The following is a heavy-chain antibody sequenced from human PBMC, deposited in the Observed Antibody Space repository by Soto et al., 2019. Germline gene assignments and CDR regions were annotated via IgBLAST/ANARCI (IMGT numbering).Heavy chain of an antibody. CDR3: ARESSSSDYYYYGMDV. CDR2: IYSGGST. J-gene: IGHJ6*02. V-gene: IGHV3-53*01. D-gene: IGHD6-6*01. CDR1: GFTVNSNY. Sequence: GGSLRLSCAASGFTVNSNYMSWVRQAPGKGLEWVSVIYSGGSTYYADSVKGRFTISRDNSKNTLYLQMNSLRAEDTAVYYCARESSSSDYYYYGMDVWGQGTTVTVSS.